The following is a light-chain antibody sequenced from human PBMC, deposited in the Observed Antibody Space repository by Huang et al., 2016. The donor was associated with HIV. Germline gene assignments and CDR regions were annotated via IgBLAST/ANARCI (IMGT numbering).Light chain of an antibody. CDR3: LQSYSMFRT. CDR1: QNIDIY. CDR2: TAS. Sequence: EIQMTQSPSSLSASVGDTVTITCRASQNIDIYLNWYQQRPGKAPKILIYTASSLQTGVPSRFSGSGSGTDFTLTIDSLQPEDFATYYCLQSYSMFRTFGQGTKLDFK. J-gene: IGKJ2*01. V-gene: IGKV1-39*01.